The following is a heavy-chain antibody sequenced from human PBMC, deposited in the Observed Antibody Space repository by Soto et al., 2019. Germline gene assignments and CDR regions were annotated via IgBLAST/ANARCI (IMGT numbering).Heavy chain of an antibody. CDR3: ARPRGYSYGYRDWYFDL. CDR2: INHSGST. Sequence: SETLSLTCAVYGGSFSGYYWSWIRQPPGKGLEWIGEINHSGSTNYNPSLKSRVTISVDTSKDQFSLKLSSVTAADTAVYYCARPRGYSYGYRDWYFDLWGRGTLVTVSP. V-gene: IGHV4-34*01. J-gene: IGHJ2*01. D-gene: IGHD5-18*01. CDR1: GGSFSGYY.